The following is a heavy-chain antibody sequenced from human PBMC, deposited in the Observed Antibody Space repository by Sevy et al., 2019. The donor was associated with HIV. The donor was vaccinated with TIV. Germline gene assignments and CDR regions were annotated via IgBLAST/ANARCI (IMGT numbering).Heavy chain of an antibody. Sequence: GGSLRLSCAASGITFSNTWMSWVRQAPGKGLEWLGRIKRKTDSGTTDYAAPVKSRFTISRDVSKNTLHLQMTGLKTADTAVYYCTTEGISSSDDMCLSEGFDYWGQGTLVTFSS. V-gene: IGHV3-15*05. J-gene: IGHJ4*02. CDR1: GITFSNTW. CDR3: TTEGISSSDDMCLSEGFDY. CDR2: IKRKTDSGTT. D-gene: IGHD3-22*01.